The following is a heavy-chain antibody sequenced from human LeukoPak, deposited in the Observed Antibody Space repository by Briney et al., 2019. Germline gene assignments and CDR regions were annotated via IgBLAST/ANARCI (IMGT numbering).Heavy chain of an antibody. V-gene: IGHV4-34*01. Sequence: SETLSLTCAVYGGSFSGYYWSWIRQPPGKGLEWIGEINHSGSTNYNPSLKSRVTISADTSKNQFSLKLSSVTAADTAVYYCARGVSSGWYARRAYYFDYWGQGTLVTVSS. D-gene: IGHD6-19*01. CDR1: GGSFSGYY. CDR2: INHSGST. J-gene: IGHJ4*02. CDR3: ARGVSSGWYARRAYYFDY.